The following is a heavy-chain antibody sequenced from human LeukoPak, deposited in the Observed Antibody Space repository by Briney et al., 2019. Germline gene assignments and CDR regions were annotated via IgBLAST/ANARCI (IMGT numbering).Heavy chain of an antibody. Sequence: GASVKVSCKASGYTFISYDINWVRQATGQGLEWMGWMNPNTGNTAFAQKFQGRVTMTRDTSIGTAYMELSSLRSEDTAVYYCARGQGDILTGYPLPRPRNMDVWGKGTTVTVSS. V-gene: IGHV1-8*01. CDR2: MNPNTGNT. J-gene: IGHJ6*03. CDR3: ARGQGDILTGYPLPRPRNMDV. CDR1: GYTFISYD. D-gene: IGHD3-9*01.